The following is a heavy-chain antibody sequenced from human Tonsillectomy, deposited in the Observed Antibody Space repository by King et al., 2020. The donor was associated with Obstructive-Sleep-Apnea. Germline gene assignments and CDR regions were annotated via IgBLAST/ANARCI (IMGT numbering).Heavy chain of an antibody. CDR3: ARGSGNYYDSSGYYYPFDY. V-gene: IGHV3-53*04. J-gene: IGHJ4*02. CDR1: GFTVSSNY. D-gene: IGHD3-22*01. Sequence: VQLVESGGGLVQAGGSLRLSCTASGFTVSSNYMSWVRQAPGKGLEGVSVIYSGGSTYYADSVKGRFTISRHNSKNTVYLQMNSLRTEETAVYFCARGSGNYYDSSGYYYPFDYWGQGTLVTVSS. CDR2: IYSGGST.